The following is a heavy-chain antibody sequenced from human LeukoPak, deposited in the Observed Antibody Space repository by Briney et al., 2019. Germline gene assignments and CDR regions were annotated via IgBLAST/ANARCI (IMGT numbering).Heavy chain of an antibody. V-gene: IGHV1-24*01. J-gene: IGHJ4*02. CDR3: ATEGQWLATYDY. D-gene: IGHD6-19*01. Sequence: ASVKVSCKVSGYTLTELSMHWVRQARGKGLEWMGGFDPEDGETIYAQKFQGRVTMTEDTSTDTAYMELSSLRSEDTAVYYCATEGQWLATYDYWGQGTLVTVSS. CDR1: GYTLTELS. CDR2: FDPEDGET.